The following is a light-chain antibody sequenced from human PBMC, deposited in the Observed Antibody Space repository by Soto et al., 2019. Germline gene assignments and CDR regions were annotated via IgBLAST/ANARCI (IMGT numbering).Light chain of an antibody. J-gene: IGLJ2*01. CDR3: QSYDTSLSGSV. CDR1: SSNIGAGYD. CDR2: GNS. V-gene: IGLV1-40*01. Sequence: QSVLTQPPSVSGAPGQRVTISCTGSSSNIGAGYDIPWYQQLPGEAPKLIIYGNSNRPSGVADRFSGSKSGNSASLAIAGLQAEDEADYYCQSYDTSLSGSVFGGGTKVTVL.